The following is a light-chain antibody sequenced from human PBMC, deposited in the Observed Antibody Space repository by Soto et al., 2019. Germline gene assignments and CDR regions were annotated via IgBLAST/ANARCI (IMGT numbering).Light chain of an antibody. Sequence: HSALTQPPSASGSPGQSVTISCTGTSSDVGAYKYVSWYQQYPGKAPKLMIYEVSKRPSGVPARFSGSKSGNTASLTVSGLQSEDEADYYCTSYVGSDTGVFGGGTKLTVL. J-gene: IGLJ3*02. CDR1: SSDVGAYKY. V-gene: IGLV2-8*01. CDR3: TSYVGSDTGV. CDR2: EVS.